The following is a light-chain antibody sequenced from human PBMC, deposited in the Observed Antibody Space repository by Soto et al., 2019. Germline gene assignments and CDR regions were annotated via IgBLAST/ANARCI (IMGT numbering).Light chain of an antibody. V-gene: IGKV3-15*01. CDR2: GSS. CDR1: QSVGSN. CDR3: QQYNNWPPYT. Sequence: EIVMTQSPATLSVSPGERATLSCRASQSVGSNLAWYQQKPGQAPRLLIYGSSTTATGIQARFSGSGSETEFTRTISSLQSEDFAVYFCQQYNNWPPYTFGQGTKLEIK. J-gene: IGKJ2*01.